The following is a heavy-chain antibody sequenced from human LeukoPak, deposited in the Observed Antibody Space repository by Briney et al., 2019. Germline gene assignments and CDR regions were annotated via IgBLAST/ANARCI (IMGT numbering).Heavy chain of an antibody. CDR1: GVSISSSNW. V-gene: IGHV4-4*02. J-gene: IGHJ6*02. Sequence: PSGTLSLTCTVSGVSISSSNWWSWVRQPPGKGLEWIGEIYHSGRTNYNPSLKGRVTISLDKSKNQFSLKLNSVTPEDTAVYYCAREDYFLYYYGMDVWGQGTTVTVSS. CDR3: AREDYFLYYYGMDV. CDR2: IYHSGRT. D-gene: IGHD3-10*01.